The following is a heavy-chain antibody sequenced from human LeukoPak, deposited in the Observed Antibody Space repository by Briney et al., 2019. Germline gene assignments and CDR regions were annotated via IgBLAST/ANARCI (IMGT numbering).Heavy chain of an antibody. Sequence: GGSLRLSCAASGFTFSSYSMNWVRQAPGKGLEWVSYISSSSSYIYYADSVKGRFTISRAKTKNSMYLQMKSLRAEATAECSWSSVAAAFRYNWFVPWGQGTLVTVSS. V-gene: IGHV3-21*01. CDR2: ISSSSSYI. CDR3: SSVAAAFRYNWFVP. CDR1: GFTFSSYS. J-gene: IGHJ5*02. D-gene: IGHD6-13*01.